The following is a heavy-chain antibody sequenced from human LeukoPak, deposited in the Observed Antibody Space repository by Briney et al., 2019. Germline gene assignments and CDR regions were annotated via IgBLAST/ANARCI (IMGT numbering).Heavy chain of an antibody. Sequence: GGSLRLSCAASGFTFDDYTMHWVRQAPGKGLEWVSLISWDCVSTYYADSVKGRFTISRDNSKNSLYLQMNSLRTEDTALYYCAKGMGNSGWYGRGYYYYGMDVWGQGTTVTVSS. CDR3: AKGMGNSGWYGRGYYYYGMDV. D-gene: IGHD6-19*01. CDR1: GFTFDDYT. J-gene: IGHJ6*02. V-gene: IGHV3-43*01. CDR2: ISWDCVST.